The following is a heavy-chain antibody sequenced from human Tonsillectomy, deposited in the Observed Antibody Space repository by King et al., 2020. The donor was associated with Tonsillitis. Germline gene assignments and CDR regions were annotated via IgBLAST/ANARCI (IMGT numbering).Heavy chain of an antibody. CDR1: GFTFSSYS. CDR2: ISSSSSYI. V-gene: IGHV3-21*01. J-gene: IGHJ3*02. CDR3: ARDSRGTARGIVVVIGAFDI. D-gene: IGHD3-22*01. Sequence: VQLVQSGGGLVKPGGSLRLSCAASGFTFSSYSMNWVRQAPGKGLEWVSSISSSSSYIYYAYSVEGRFTISRDNAKYSLYLKMNSLRAEDTAVYYCARDSRGTARGIVVVIGAFDIWGQGTMVTVSS.